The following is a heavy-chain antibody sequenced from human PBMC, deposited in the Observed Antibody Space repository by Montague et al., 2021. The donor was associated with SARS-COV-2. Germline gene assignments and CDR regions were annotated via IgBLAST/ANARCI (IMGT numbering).Heavy chain of an antibody. V-gene: IGHV3-7*03. CDR2: INQDGSEK. Sequence: SLRLSCAASGFTFNNYYISWVRLAPGKGLEWVANINQDGSEKYYVDSVKGRFTFSRDNTNNSVFLQMNSLRAEDTAVYYCARDPAFGAIALWGRGTLVTVSS. D-gene: IGHD3-3*01. CDR3: ARDPAFGAIAL. J-gene: IGHJ2*01. CDR1: GFTFNNYY.